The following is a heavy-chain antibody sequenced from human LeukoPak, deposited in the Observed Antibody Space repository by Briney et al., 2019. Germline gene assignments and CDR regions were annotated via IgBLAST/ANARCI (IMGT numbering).Heavy chain of an antibody. CDR1: GFTFSSYA. V-gene: IGHV3-30*01. CDR2: ISYDGSNK. Sequence: GGSLRLSCVASGFTFSSYAMHWVRQAPGKGLEWVAVISYDGSNKYYADSVKGRFTISRDNSKNTLYLQMNSLRAEDTAVYYCARESSSSWYAFDYWGQGTLVTVSS. CDR3: ARESSSSWYAFDY. D-gene: IGHD6-13*01. J-gene: IGHJ4*02.